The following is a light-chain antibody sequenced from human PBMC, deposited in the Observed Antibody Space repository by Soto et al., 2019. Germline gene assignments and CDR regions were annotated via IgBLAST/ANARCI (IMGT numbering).Light chain of an antibody. CDR1: RSVSNY. CDR3: QQYDNYYS. Sequence: DIHMTRSPSSLSASVGHIFTITCRASRSVSNYLSWYKQKPGKAPKLLIYVVSSLQSGVPSSLSGSGSGTEFTLTISSMQPDDFATYYCQQYDNYYSFGQGTKVDIK. V-gene: IGKV1-39*01. J-gene: IGKJ2*03. CDR2: VVS.